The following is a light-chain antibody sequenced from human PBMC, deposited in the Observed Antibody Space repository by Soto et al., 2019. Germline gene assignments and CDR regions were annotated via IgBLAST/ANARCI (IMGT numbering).Light chain of an antibody. CDR1: SSNIGSNT. CDR3: ATWDDSLKGRV. J-gene: IGLJ1*01. CDR2: TNN. Sequence: QPVLTQPPSASGTPGQRVTISCSGSSSNIGSNTVNWYQQLPGTAPKLFIYTNNQRPSGVPDRFSGSKSGTSASLAISGLQSEDEADYYCATWDDSLKGRVFGGGTKLTVL. V-gene: IGLV1-44*01.